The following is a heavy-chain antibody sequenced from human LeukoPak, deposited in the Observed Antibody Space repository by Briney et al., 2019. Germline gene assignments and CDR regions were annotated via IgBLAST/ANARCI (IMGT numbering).Heavy chain of an antibody. J-gene: IGHJ6*02. D-gene: IGHD2-21*01. Sequence: GASVKVSCKASGGTFSSYAISWVRQAPGQGLEWMGGIIPIFGTANYAQKFQGGVTITADESTSTAYMELSSLRSEDTAVYYCARDIVVVSGPDYYYYYGMDVWGQGTTVTVSS. CDR1: GGTFSSYA. V-gene: IGHV1-69*13. CDR3: ARDIVVVSGPDYYYYYGMDV. CDR2: IIPIFGTA.